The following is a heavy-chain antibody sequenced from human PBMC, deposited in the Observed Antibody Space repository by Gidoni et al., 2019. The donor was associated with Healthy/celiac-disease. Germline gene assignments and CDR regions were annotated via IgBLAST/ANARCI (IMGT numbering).Heavy chain of an antibody. J-gene: IGHJ6*02. CDR1: GGSISSGSYY. Sequence: QVQLQESGPGLVKPSQTLSLTCTVSGGSISSGSYYWSWIRQPAGKGLEWIGRIYTSGSTNYNPSLKSRVTISVDTSKNQFSLKLSSVTAADTAVYYCARGAVPAASIHYYYYYGMDVWGQGTTVTVSS. D-gene: IGHD2-2*01. CDR3: ARGAVPAASIHYYYYYGMDV. CDR2: IYTSGST. V-gene: IGHV4-61*02.